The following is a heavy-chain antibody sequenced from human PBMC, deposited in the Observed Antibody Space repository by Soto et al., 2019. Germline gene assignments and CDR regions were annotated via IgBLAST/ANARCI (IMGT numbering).Heavy chain of an antibody. CDR2: ISYDGSNK. V-gene: IGHV3-30*18. Sequence: QVQLVESGGGVVQPGRSLRLSCAASGFTFSSYGMHWVRQAPGKGLEWVAVISYDGSNKYYADSVKGRFTITRDNSKNTLYLQMNSLRAEDTDVYYCAKEASRAVGDYIPGAFDIWGQGTIVTVSS. D-gene: IGHD4-17*01. J-gene: IGHJ3*02. CDR3: AKEASRAVGDYIPGAFDI. CDR1: GFTFSSYG.